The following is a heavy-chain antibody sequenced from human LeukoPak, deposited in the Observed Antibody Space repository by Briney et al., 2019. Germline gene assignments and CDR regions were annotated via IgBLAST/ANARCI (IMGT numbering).Heavy chain of an antibody. CDR3: ARGRYRAALDV. CDR2: IWYDGSNK. D-gene: IGHD4-11*01. V-gene: IGHV3-33*01. Sequence: GGSLRLSCAASGFTFSSYGMHWVRQAPGKGLEWVAVIWYDGSNKYYADSVKGRFTISRDSSKNTLYLQMNSLRAEDTAVYYCARGRYRAALDVWGQGTTVTVSS. CDR1: GFTFSSYG. J-gene: IGHJ6*02.